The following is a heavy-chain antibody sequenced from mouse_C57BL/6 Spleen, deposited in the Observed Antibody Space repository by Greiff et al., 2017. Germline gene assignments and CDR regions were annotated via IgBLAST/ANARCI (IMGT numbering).Heavy chain of an antibody. V-gene: IGHV1-80*01. J-gene: IGHJ2*01. CDR2: IYPGDGDT. Sequence: QVQLQQSGAELVKPGASVKISCKASGYAFSSYWMNWVKQRPGKGLEWIGQIYPGDGDTNYNGKFKGKATLTADKSSSTAYMQLSSLTSEDSAVFFCARSLYDGYYAFDYWGQGTTLTVSS. CDR1: GYAFSSYW. CDR3: ARSLYDGYYAFDY. D-gene: IGHD2-3*01.